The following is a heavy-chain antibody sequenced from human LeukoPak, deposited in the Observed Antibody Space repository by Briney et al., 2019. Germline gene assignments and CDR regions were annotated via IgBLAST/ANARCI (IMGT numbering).Heavy chain of an antibody. J-gene: IGHJ4*02. D-gene: IGHD3-22*01. Sequence: GGPLRISFKGSGSSFTSYWISGGGRRPGKGREWMGKIDPSDSYTNYSPSFQGHVTISADKSISTAYLQWSSLKASDIAMYYCARHFPDSSGYYYPDYWGQGTLVTVSS. CDR3: ARHFPDSSGYYYPDY. V-gene: IGHV5-10-1*01. CDR1: GSSFTSYW. CDR2: IDPSDSYT.